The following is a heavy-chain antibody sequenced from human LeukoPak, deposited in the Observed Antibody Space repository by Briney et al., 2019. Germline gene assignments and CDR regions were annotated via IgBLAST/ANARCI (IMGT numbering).Heavy chain of an antibody. J-gene: IGHJ4*02. V-gene: IGHV4-59*04. Sequence: PSETLSLTCTVSGGSISSYYWSWIRQPPGKGLEWIGYIYYSGSTYYNPSLKSRVTISVDTSKNQFSLKLSSVTAADTAVYYCATRWGGQQLPDYFDYWGQGTLVTVSS. CDR3: ATRWGGQQLPDYFDY. D-gene: IGHD6-13*01. CDR2: IYYSGST. CDR1: GGSISSYY.